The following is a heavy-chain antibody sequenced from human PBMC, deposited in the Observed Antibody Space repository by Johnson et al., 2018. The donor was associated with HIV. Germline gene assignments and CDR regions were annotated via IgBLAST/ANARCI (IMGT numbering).Heavy chain of an antibody. CDR2: IRYDGSNK. Sequence: QVQLLESGGGVVQPGGSLRLSCAASGFTFSSYGMHWVRQAPGKGLEWVAFIRYDGSNKYYADSVKGRFTISRDNSKNTLYLQMNSLRAEDTAVYYCAKDNTESSGWFSLSGAFDIWGQGTMVTVSS. CDR1: GFTFSSYG. V-gene: IGHV3-30*02. CDR3: AKDNTESSGWFSLSGAFDI. J-gene: IGHJ3*02. D-gene: IGHD6-19*01.